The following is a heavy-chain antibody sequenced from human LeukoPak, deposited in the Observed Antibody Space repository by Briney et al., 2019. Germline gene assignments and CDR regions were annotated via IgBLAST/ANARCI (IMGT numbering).Heavy chain of an antibody. CDR1: GGTFSSYA. Sequence: GASVKVSCKASGGTFSSYAISWVRQAPGQGLEWMGGIIPIFGTANYAQKFQGRVTITADESTSTAYMELSSLRSEDTAVYYCARDIIPRGYSYGPYYYYYYGMDVWGQGTTVTVSS. J-gene: IGHJ6*02. V-gene: IGHV1-69*13. CDR2: IIPIFGTA. CDR3: ARDIIPRGYSYGPYYYYYYGMDV. D-gene: IGHD5-18*01.